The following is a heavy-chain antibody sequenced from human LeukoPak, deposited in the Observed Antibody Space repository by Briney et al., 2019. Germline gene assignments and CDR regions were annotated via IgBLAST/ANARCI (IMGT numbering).Heavy chain of an antibody. J-gene: IGHJ6*03. D-gene: IGHD6-19*01. Sequence: SETLSLTCTVSGHSISSGYYWGWIRQPPGKGLEWIGSIYHSGSTYYNPSLKSRVTISVDTSKNQFSLKLSSVTAADTAVYYCARGVAVAIWYYYYYMDVWGKGTTVTVSS. CDR2: IYHSGST. CDR1: GHSISSGYY. V-gene: IGHV4-38-2*02. CDR3: ARGVAVAIWYYYYYMDV.